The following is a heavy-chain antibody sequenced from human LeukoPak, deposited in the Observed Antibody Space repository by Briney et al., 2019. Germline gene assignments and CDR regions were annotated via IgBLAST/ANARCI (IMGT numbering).Heavy chain of an antibody. CDR2: INHSGST. CDR1: GGSFSGYY. D-gene: IGHD2-2*02. Sequence: SETLSLTCAVYGGSFSGYYWSWIRQPPGKGLEWIGEINHSGSTNYNPSLKSRVTISVDTSKNQFSLKLSSVTAADTAVYYCARGPRGPFVVVPAAIRSHYYYGMDVWGQGTTVTVSS. CDR3: ARGPRGPFVVVPAAIRSHYYYGMDV. J-gene: IGHJ6*02. V-gene: IGHV4-34*01.